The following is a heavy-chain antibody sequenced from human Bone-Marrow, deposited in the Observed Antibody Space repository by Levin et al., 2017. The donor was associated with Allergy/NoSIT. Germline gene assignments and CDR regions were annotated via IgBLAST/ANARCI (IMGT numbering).Heavy chain of an antibody. J-gene: IGHJ4*02. CDR1: GGSFSPYY. V-gene: IGHV4-34*01. CDR3: ARRAFSSSQLCYDS. Sequence: PSETLSLTCVVNGGSFSPYYWSWIRQTPGKGLEWIGENNHRGNSKYNPSLKSRVTISVDTSKTLFSLNLTSVTAADTAVYYCARRAFSSSQLCYDSWGQGTLVTVSS. D-gene: IGHD2-2*01. CDR2: NNHRGNS.